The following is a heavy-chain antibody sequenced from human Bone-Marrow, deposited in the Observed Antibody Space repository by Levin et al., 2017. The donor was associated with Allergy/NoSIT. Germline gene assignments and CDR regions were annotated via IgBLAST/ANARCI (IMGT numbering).Heavy chain of an antibody. CDR2: ISSGGSSI. J-gene: IGHJ4*02. Sequence: PGGSLRLSCVVSRVTIADYSMTWIRQIPGKGLEWLSQISSGGSSIYYADSVKGRFTVSRDNAKNSLFLQMNSLRAEDTAVYYCARDDPYSRSYPTGYWGQGTLVIVSS. CDR1: RVTIADYS. V-gene: IGHV3-11*01. D-gene: IGHD1-26*01. CDR3: ARDDPYSRSYPTGY.